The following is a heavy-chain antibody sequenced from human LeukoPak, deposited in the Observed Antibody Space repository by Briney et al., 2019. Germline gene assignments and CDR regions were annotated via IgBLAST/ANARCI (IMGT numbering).Heavy chain of an antibody. CDR3: ARVAEAYYYDSSGAADSDY. D-gene: IGHD3-22*01. V-gene: IGHV4-4*09. Sequence: SETLPLTCTVSGGSISSYYWSWIRQPPGKGLEWIGYIYTSGSTNYNPSLKSRVTISVDTSKNQFSLKLSSVTAADTAVYYCARVAEAYYYDSSGAADSDYWGQGTLVTVSS. J-gene: IGHJ4*02. CDR2: IYTSGST. CDR1: GGSISSYY.